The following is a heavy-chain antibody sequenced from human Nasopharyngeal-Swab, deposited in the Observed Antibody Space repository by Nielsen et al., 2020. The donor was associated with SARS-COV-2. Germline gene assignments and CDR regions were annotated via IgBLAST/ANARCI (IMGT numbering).Heavy chain of an antibody. CDR1: GFTFSSYG. V-gene: IGHV3-33*01. D-gene: IGHD1-26*01. J-gene: IGHJ4*02. Sequence: GESLKISCAASGFTFSSYGMHWVRQAPGKGLEWVAVIWYDGSNKYYADSVKGRFTISRDNSKNTLYLQMNSLRAEDTAAYYCARDLGATLDVWGQGTLVTVSS. CDR2: IWYDGSNK. CDR3: ARDLGATLDV.